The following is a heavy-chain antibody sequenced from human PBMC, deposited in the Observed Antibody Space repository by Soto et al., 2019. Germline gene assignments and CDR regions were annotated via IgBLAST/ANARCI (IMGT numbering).Heavy chain of an antibody. V-gene: IGHV4-39*01. D-gene: IGHD2-21*01. CDR3: ARQVGGDYYYGMDV. CDR2: IYYSGST. CDR1: GGSISTSSYY. J-gene: IGHJ6*02. Sequence: SENLCLTWTVSGGSISTSSYYWCCFRQPPGKGLEWIGSIYYSGSTYYNPSLKSRVTISVDTSKNQFSLKLSSVTAADTAVYYCARQVGGDYYYGMDVWGQGTTVT.